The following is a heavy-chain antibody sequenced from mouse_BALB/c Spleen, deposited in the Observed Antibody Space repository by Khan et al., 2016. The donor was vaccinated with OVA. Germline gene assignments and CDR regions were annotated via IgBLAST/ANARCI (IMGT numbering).Heavy chain of an antibody. Sequence: VQLQQSGAELARPGASVKMSCKASGYTFTSYTIHWIKKRPGQGLEWIGYINPSNGYTNYNQKFKDKATLTTDKSFTPAYLQLSSLTSDDSAVYNCVRDGAYHRNDGWFAYWGQGTLVTVSA. CDR1: GYTFTSYT. J-gene: IGHJ3*01. D-gene: IGHD2-14*01. V-gene: IGHV1-4*01. CDR3: VRDGAYHRNDGWFAY. CDR2: INPSNGYT.